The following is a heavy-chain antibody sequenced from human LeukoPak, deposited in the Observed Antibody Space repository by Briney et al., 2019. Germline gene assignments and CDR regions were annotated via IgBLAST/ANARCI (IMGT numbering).Heavy chain of an antibody. D-gene: IGHD3-3*02. Sequence: ASVKVSCKASGYAFTSYGISWVRQAPGQGLEWMGWISAYNGNTNYAQKLKGRVTMTKDTSTSTAYMELRSLRSDDTAVYYCASLAPSRSYAFDIWGRGTMVTVSS. CDR2: ISAYNGNT. J-gene: IGHJ3*02. CDR1: GYAFTSYG. CDR3: ASLAPSRSYAFDI. V-gene: IGHV1-18*01.